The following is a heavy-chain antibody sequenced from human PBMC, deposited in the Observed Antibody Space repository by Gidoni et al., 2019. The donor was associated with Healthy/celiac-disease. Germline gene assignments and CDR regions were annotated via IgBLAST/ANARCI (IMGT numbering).Heavy chain of an antibody. CDR3: TTEPMTTVTFGY. CDR2: IKSKTDGGTT. V-gene: IGHV3-15*07. J-gene: IGHJ4*02. D-gene: IGHD4-4*01. CDR1: GFTFSNAW. Sequence: EVQLVEYGGGLVKPGGSLRLSCDASGFTFSNAWMNWVRQAPGKGLAWVCRIKSKTDGGTTDYAAPVKGRFTISRYDSKNTLYLQMNSLKTEDTAVYYCTTEPMTTVTFGYWGQGTLVTVSS.